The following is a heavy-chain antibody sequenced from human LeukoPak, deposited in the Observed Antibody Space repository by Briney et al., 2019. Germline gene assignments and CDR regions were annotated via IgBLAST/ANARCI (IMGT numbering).Heavy chain of an antibody. J-gene: IGHJ4*02. V-gene: IGHV1-18*01. Sequence: ASVKVSFKASGYTLTSYCINWVRQAPGQGLEWMGWISAYNGNTNYAQKLQGRVTMTTDTSTSTAYMELRSLRSDDTAVYYCARYSSSWYQGVWGQGTLSPSPQ. CDR3: ARYSSSWYQGV. CDR1: GYTLTSYC. D-gene: IGHD6-13*01. CDR2: ISAYNGNT.